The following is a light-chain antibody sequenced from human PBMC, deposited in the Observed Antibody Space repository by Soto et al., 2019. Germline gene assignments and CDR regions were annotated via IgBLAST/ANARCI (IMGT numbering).Light chain of an antibody. CDR3: QSYDSSLSGWV. V-gene: IGLV1-40*01. CDR2: GNS. J-gene: IGLJ3*02. Sequence: QSVLTQPPSVSGAPGQRVTISCTGSSSNIGAGYDVHGYQQLPGTAPKLLIYGNSNRPSGVPDRFSGSKSGTSASRAITGLRAEDEADYYCQSYDSSLSGWVFGGGTKLTVL. CDR1: SSNIGAGYD.